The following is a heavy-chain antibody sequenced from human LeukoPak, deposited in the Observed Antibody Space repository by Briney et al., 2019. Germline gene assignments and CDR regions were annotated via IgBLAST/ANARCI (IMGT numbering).Heavy chain of an antibody. J-gene: IGHJ2*01. CDR3: ARNTTVTDWYFDL. CDR1: GGAISSSSHY. CDR2: IYHSGST. V-gene: IGHV4-39*01. D-gene: IGHD4-17*01. Sequence: PWETLSLTCIVSGGAISSSSHYWGWIRQPPGKGLEWIGSIYHSGSTVYNPSLKSRVAISVDTSRNQFSLKLNSVTASDTAVYYCARNTTVTDWYFDLWGRGTLVTVSS.